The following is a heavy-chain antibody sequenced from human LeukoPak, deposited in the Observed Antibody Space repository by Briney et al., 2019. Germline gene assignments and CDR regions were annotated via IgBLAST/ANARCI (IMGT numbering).Heavy chain of an antibody. V-gene: IGHV1-8*01. CDR1: GYTFTAYN. CDR2: MNPDTGDT. D-gene: IGHD1-26*01. Sequence: ASVRVSCTASGYTFTAYNINWVREATGQGVGWMGWMNPDTGDTGSAQRFQSRVIMTSNTSIDTAYMKLSGLSSEDTAVYYCTRGSLSGSARDYWGQGALVTVSS. CDR3: TRGSLSGSARDY. J-gene: IGHJ4*02.